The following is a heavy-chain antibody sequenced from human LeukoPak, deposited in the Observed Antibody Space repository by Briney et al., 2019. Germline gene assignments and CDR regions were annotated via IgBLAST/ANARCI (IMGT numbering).Heavy chain of an antibody. V-gene: IGHV4-59*01. D-gene: IGHD2-21*01. Sequence: SETLSLTCTVSGGSISNYYWSWIRQPPGKGLEWIGYIYYSGSTNYNPSLKSRVTISVDTSKNQFSLKLSSVTAADTAVYYCARALTAYSMYGMDVWGQGTTVTVSS. CDR2: IYYSGST. CDR3: ARALTAYSMYGMDV. CDR1: GGSISNYY. J-gene: IGHJ6*02.